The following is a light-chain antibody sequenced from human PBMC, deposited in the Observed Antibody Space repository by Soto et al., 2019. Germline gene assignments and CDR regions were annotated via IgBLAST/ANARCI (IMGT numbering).Light chain of an antibody. CDR3: QQYGGSRWT. J-gene: IGKJ1*01. CDR1: QSLSSSY. Sequence: EIVLTQSPGTLSLSPGERATLSCRASQSLSSSYLGWYQQKPGQAPRLLIYDASNRATGIPDRFSGSGSGTDFTLTISRLEAEDFAVYYCQQYGGSRWTFGQGTKVDI. CDR2: DAS. V-gene: IGKV3-20*01.